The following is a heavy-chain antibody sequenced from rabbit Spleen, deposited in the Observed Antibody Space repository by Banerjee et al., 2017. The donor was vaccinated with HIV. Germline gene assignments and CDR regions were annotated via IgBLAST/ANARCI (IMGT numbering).Heavy chain of an antibody. CDR2: IDSGSSGFT. CDR1: GVSFSGDSY. D-gene: IGHD8-1*01. CDR3: ARDTASSFSSYGMDL. Sequence: EQLVESGGDLVKPGASLTLTCIASGVSFSGDSYICWVRQAPGKGLEWIVCIDSGSSGFTYFASWAKGRFTISKTSSTTVTLQMTSLTAADTATYFCARDTASSFSSYGMDLWGQGTLVTVS. J-gene: IGHJ6*01. V-gene: IGHV1S45*01.